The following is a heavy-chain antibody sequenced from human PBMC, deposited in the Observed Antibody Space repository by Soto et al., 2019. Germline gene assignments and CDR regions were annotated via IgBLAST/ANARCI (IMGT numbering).Heavy chain of an antibody. CDR2: INHSGST. J-gene: IGHJ5*02. D-gene: IGHD2-2*02. Sequence: SETLSLTCAVYRGSLRGYYWCWIRQPPGKGLEWIGEINHSGSTNYNPSLKRRVIISVATSKNQFSLKLRSVTAADTAVYYCARGGQLLYGPWGQGTLVTVSS. V-gene: IGHV4-34*01. CDR1: RGSLRGYY. CDR3: ARGGQLLYGP.